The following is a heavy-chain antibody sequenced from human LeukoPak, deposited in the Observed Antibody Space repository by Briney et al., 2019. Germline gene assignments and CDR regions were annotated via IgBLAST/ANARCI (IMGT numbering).Heavy chain of an antibody. V-gene: IGHV4-59*01. CDR1: GGSISSYY. J-gene: IGHJ4*02. Sequence: SETLSLTCTVSGGSISSYYWSWIRQPPGKGLEWIGYIYYSGSTNYNPSLKSRVTISVDTSKNQFSLKLSSLTAAATAVYYCAREGPDILTGYRYHYFDYWGQRTLVTVSS. CDR3: AREGPDILTGYRYHYFDY. D-gene: IGHD3-9*01. CDR2: IYYSGST.